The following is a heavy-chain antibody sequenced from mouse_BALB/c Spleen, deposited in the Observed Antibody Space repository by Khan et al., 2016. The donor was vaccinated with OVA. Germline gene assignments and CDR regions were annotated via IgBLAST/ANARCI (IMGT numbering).Heavy chain of an antibody. D-gene: IGHD2-1*01. J-gene: IGHJ4*01. Sequence: EVQLVESGGGLVQPKGSLKLSCAASGFTFNTYAMNWVRQAPGTGLEWVARIRSKSNNYATYYADSVKDRFIISRDDSQSMLYLQMNNLKTEDTASYYCVRPDGNYCYYAMDYWGHGTSVTVSS. CDR1: GFTFNTYA. V-gene: IGHV10-1*02. CDR3: VRPDGNYCYYAMDY. CDR2: IRSKSNNYAT.